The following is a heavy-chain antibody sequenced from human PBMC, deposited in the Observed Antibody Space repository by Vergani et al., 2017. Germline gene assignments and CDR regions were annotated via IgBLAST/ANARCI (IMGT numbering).Heavy chain of an antibody. V-gene: IGHV1-8*01. CDR2: MNPNSGNT. J-gene: IGHJ6*03. Sequence: QVQLVQSGAEVKKPGASVTVSCKASGYTFTSYDINWVRQATGQGLEWMGWMNPNSGNTGYAQKFQGRVTMTRNTSISTAYMELSSLRSEDTAVYYCARVVVVPARFIGNYYYMDVWGKGTTVTVSS. D-gene: IGHD2-2*01. CDR3: ARVVVVPARFIGNYYYMDV. CDR1: GYTFTSYD.